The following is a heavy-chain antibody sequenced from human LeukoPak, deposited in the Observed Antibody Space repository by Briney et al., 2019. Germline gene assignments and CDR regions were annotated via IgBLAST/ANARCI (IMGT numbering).Heavy chain of an antibody. CDR3: AREAYSSSWYGPDAFDI. Sequence: GGSLRLSCAASGFTFSSYSMNWVRQAPGKGLEWVSFISSSSSYIYYADSVKGRFTISRDNAKNSLYLQMNSLRAEDTAVYYCAREAYSSSWYGPDAFDIWGQGTVVTVSS. V-gene: IGHV3-21*01. J-gene: IGHJ3*02. D-gene: IGHD6-13*01. CDR2: ISSSSSYI. CDR1: GFTFSSYS.